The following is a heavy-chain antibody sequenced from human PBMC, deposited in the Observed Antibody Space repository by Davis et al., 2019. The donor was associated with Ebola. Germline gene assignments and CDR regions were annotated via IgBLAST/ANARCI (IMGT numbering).Heavy chain of an antibody. CDR1: GYTLTELS. CDR3: ATDGIHAGATITGWFDP. J-gene: IGHJ5*02. Sequence: ASVKVSCKVSGYTLTELSMHWVRQAPGKGLEWMGGFDPEDGETIYAQTFQGRVTMTEDTSTDTAYMELSSLRSEDTAVYYCATDGIHAGATITGWFDPWGQGTLVTVSS. V-gene: IGHV1-24*01. CDR2: FDPEDGET. D-gene: IGHD5-12*01.